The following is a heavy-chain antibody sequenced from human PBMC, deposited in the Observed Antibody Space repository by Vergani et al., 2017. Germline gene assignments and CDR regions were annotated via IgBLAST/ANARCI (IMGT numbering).Heavy chain of an antibody. CDR3: AGGGDPNRFYYYYGMDV. CDR1: GYTFTSYA. J-gene: IGHJ6*02. V-gene: IGHV1-3*01. CDR2: INAGNGNT. D-gene: IGHD3-16*01. Sequence: QVQLVQSGAEVKKPGASVTVSCKASGYTFTSYAMHWVRQAPGQRLEWMGWINAGNGNTKYSQKFQGRVTITRDTSASTAYMELSSLRSEDTAVYYCAGGGDPNRFYYYYGMDVWGQGTTVTVSS.